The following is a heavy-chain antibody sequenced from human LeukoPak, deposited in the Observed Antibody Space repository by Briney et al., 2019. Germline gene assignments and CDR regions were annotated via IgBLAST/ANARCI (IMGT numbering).Heavy chain of an antibody. CDR3: ARGGVAGTGLDY. V-gene: IGHV1-8*01. D-gene: IGHD6-13*01. Sequence: ASVKVSCKASGYTFTSYDINWVRQATGQGLEWMGWMNPNSGNTGYAQKFQGRVTMTRNTSISTAYMELSSLRSEGTAVYYCARGGVAGTGLDYWGQGTLVTVSS. J-gene: IGHJ4*02. CDR2: MNPNSGNT. CDR1: GYTFTSYD.